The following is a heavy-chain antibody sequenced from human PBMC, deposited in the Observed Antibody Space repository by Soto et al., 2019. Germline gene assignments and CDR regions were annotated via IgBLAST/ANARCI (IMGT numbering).Heavy chain of an antibody. CDR1: GFTFSSYG. D-gene: IGHD2-8*01. J-gene: IGHJ4*02. Sequence: QVQLVESGGGVVQPGRSLRLSCAASGFTFSSYGMHWVRQAPGKGLEWVAVISYDGSNKYYADSVKGRFTISRDNSKNTLYLQMNSLRAEDTAVYYCAKDIVLMVYAPRCIAVAGTLDYWGQGTLVTVSS. CDR3: AKDIVLMVYAPRCIAVAGTLDY. CDR2: ISYDGSNK. V-gene: IGHV3-30*18.